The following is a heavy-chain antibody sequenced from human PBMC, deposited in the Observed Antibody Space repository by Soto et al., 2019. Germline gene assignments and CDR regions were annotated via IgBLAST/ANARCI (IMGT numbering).Heavy chain of an antibody. Sequence: QVQLVESGGGAVQPGRSLRLACAASGFIFNSYSMYWVRQAPGKGLEWVAVISHDGNKMYYADSVKGRFTISRDNAKNTVYLQMNTLRREHTALYYCARTAAAGFKVPRLDYWGQGTRVTVSS. V-gene: IGHV3-30*04. CDR1: GFIFNSYS. CDR3: ARTAAAGFKVPRLDY. CDR2: ISHDGNKM. J-gene: IGHJ4*02. D-gene: IGHD6-13*01.